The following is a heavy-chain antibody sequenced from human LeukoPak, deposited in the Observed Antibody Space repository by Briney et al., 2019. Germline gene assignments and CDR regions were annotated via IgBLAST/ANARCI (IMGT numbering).Heavy chain of an antibody. V-gene: IGHV3-21*01. CDR3: ATVVEVGD. Sequence: GGSLRLSCAASGFTFSTYNMNWVRQAPGKGLGWVSSISSGSNYINYADSVKGGFTISRDNAKNSLYLQMNSLRAEDTAVYYCATVVEVGDWGQGTLVTVSS. D-gene: IGHD2-15*01. CDR2: ISSGSNYI. CDR1: GFTFSTYN. J-gene: IGHJ4*02.